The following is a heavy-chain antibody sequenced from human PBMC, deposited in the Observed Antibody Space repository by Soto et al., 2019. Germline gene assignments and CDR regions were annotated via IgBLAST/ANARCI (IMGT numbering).Heavy chain of an antibody. J-gene: IGHJ1*01. CDR1: GDSMSSYY. D-gene: IGHD3-10*01. Sequence: QVQLQESGPGLVKPSETLSLTCTVSGDSMSSYYWTWIRQPPGKGLESIGYIYYSGSTSYNPSLKSRVTISIDTSKNQFSLKLRSVTAADTAVYYCARGRGPFQHWGQGTLITVSS. CDR3: ARGRGPFQH. CDR2: IYYSGST. V-gene: IGHV4-59*01.